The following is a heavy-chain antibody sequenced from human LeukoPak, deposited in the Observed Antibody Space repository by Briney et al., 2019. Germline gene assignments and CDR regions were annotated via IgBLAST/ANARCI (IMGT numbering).Heavy chain of an antibody. J-gene: IGHJ6*03. Sequence: SETLSLTCIVSGGSISSYYWSWIRQPPGKGLEWIGYIYYSGSTNYNPSLKSRVTISVDTSKNQFSLKLSSVTAADTAVYYCARENYYGSGSSRYYYYYMDVWGKGTTVTISS. CDR2: IYYSGST. CDR1: GGSISSYY. D-gene: IGHD3-10*01. CDR3: ARENYYGSGSSRYYYYYMDV. V-gene: IGHV4-59*01.